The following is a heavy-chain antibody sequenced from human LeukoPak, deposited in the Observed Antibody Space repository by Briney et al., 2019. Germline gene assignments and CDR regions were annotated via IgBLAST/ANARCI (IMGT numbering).Heavy chain of an antibody. V-gene: IGHV5-51*01. D-gene: IGHD3-10*01. CDR1: GYTFATRW. CDR3: ARGAYGLGSYYNYYGMDV. J-gene: IGHJ6*02. CDR2: IYPDDSDA. Sequence: GESLKVSCKGSGYTFATRWLAWGRQIPGRGLEWMGIIYPDDSDAIYSPSFQGPGTISADQSIRTAYLQWSSLKASDSAMYYCARGAYGLGSYYNYYGMDVWGQGTTVTV.